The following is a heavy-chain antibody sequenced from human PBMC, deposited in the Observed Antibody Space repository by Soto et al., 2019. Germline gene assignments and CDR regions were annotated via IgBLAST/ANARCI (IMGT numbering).Heavy chain of an antibody. Sequence: QVQLQESGPGLVKPSETLSLTCTVSGGSISSYYWSWIRQPPGKGLEWIGYIYYSGSTNYNPSLTGRVTITVATSKTQFSLKLSSVTAADTAVYYCARGGYSSNWYAWGDFDIWGQGTMVTVSS. CDR2: IYYSGST. J-gene: IGHJ3*02. CDR3: ARGGYSSNWYAWGDFDI. D-gene: IGHD6-13*01. CDR1: GGSISSYY. V-gene: IGHV4-59*01.